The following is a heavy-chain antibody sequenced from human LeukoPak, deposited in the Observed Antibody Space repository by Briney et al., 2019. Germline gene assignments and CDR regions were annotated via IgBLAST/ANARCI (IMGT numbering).Heavy chain of an antibody. J-gene: IGHJ5*02. CDR1: GYTFTSYY. D-gene: IGHD6-6*01. Sequence: ASVKVSCKASGYTFTSYYMHWVRQAPGQGLEWMGIINPSGGSTSYAQKFQGRVTMTRDTSTSTVYMELSSPRSEDTAVYYCARVTQEQKYSMKFDPWGQGTLVTVSS. CDR3: ARVTQEQKYSMKFDP. CDR2: INPSGGST. V-gene: IGHV1-46*01.